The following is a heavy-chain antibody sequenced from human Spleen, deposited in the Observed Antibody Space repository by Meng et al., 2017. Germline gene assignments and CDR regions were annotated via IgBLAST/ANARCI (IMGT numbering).Heavy chain of an antibody. J-gene: IGHJ5*02. Sequence: SVKVSCKASGGTFSSYTISWVRQAPGQGLEWMGRIIPILGIANYAQKFQGRVTITADKSTSTAYMELSSLRSEDTAVYYCARGSIWFGESPWGQGTLVTVSS. D-gene: IGHD3-10*01. V-gene: IGHV1-69*02. CDR3: ARGSIWFGESP. CDR2: IIPILGIA. CDR1: GGTFSSYT.